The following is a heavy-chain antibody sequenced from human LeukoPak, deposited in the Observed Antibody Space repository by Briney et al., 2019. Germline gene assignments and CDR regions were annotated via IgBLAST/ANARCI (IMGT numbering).Heavy chain of an antibody. V-gene: IGHV3-23*01. CDR3: ARGEPYYDSSGVDY. CDR2: ISGGGDAT. D-gene: IGHD3-22*01. CDR1: DFSFITYA. J-gene: IGHJ4*02. Sequence: GGSLRLSCAASDFSFITYAMSWVRQAPGKGLEWVSTISGGGDATYYADSVKGRFTISRDNSKNTLYLQMNSLRVEDTAVYYCARGEPYYDSSGVDYWGQGTLVTVSS.